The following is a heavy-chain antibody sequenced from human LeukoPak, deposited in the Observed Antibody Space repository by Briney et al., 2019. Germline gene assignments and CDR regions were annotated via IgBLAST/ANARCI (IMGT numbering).Heavy chain of an antibody. J-gene: IGHJ4*02. D-gene: IGHD2/OR15-2a*01. Sequence: GASVKVSCKASGYTFTGYYMHWVRQAPGQGLEWMGWINPNSGGTNYAQKFQGRVTMTRDTAISTAYMELSRLRSDDTAVYYCVPTNSYSYYCDYWGQGTLVTVSS. CDR2: INPNSGGT. CDR3: VPTNSYSYYCDY. V-gene: IGHV1-2*02. CDR1: GYTFTGYY.